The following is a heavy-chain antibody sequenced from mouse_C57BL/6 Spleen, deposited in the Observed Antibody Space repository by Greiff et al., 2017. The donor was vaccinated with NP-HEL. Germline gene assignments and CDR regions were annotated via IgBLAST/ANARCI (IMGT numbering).Heavy chain of an antibody. CDR3: ARWAYYSNYVEAMDY. J-gene: IGHJ4*01. V-gene: IGHV1-80*01. D-gene: IGHD2-5*01. Sequence: QVQLQQSGAELVKPGASVKISCKASGYAFSSYWMNWVKQRPGKGLEWIGQIYPGDGDTNYNGKFKGKATLTADTSSSTAYMQLSSLTSEDSAVYFCARWAYYSNYVEAMDYWGQGTSVTVSS. CDR2: IYPGDGDT. CDR1: GYAFSSYW.